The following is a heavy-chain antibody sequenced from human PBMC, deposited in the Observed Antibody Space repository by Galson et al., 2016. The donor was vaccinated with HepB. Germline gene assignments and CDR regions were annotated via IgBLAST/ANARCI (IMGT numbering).Heavy chain of an antibody. D-gene: IGHD3-16*02. CDR3: ARGRLPALSDYVWGSYRPPPGGINYYYMDV. V-gene: IGHV4/OR15-8*02. CDR2: IYHDGNT. Sequence: SETLSLTCLVSGASINSNRWWTWVRQSSGRDLEWIGQIYHDGNTHYNPSLKNRVTLSLDKPKNQFSLKLDSVIAADTAVHYCARGRLPALSDYVWGSYRPPPGGINYYYMDVWGQGTTVTVSS. J-gene: IGHJ6*02. CDR1: GASINSNRW.